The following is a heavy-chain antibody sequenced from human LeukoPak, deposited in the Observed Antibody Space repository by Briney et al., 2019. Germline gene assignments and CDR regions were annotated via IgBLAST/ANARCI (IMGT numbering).Heavy chain of an antibody. D-gene: IGHD5-12*01. Sequence: KPSETLSLTCAVYGGSFSGYYWSWLRQPPGKGLEWIGEINHSGSTNYNPSLKSRVTISVDTSKNQFSLKLSSVTAADTAVYYCASPSIVATITRPYYFDYWGQGTLVTVSS. CDR3: ASPSIVATITRPYYFDY. CDR1: GGSFSGYY. CDR2: INHSGST. V-gene: IGHV4-34*01. J-gene: IGHJ4*02.